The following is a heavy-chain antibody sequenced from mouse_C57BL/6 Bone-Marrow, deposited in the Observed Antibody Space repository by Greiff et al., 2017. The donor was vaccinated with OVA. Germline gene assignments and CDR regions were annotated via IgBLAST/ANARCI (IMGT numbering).Heavy chain of an antibody. D-gene: IGHD1-1*01. V-gene: IGHV1-81*01. CDR1: GYTFTSYG. J-gene: IGHJ2*01. CDR2: IYPRSGNT. CDR3: ARSRYYYGSSYVDY. Sequence: VKLQESGAELARPGASVKLSCKASGYTFTSYGISWVKQRTGQGLEWIGEIYPRSGNTYYNEKFKGKATLTADKSSSTAYMELRSLTSEDSAVYFCARSRYYYGSSYVDYWGQGTTLTVSS.